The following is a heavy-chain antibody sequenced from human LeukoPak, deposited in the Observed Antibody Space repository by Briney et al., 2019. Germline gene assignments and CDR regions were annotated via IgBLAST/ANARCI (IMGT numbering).Heavy chain of an antibody. D-gene: IGHD3-10*01. CDR2: IYYSGST. Sequence: PSETLSLTCTVSGGSISSYYWSWIRQPPGKGLEWIGYIYYSGSTNYNPSFKSRVTISVDASKNQFSLKLSSVTAADTAVYYCARAVGNYYGSAGNWPLYYFDYWGQGTLVTVSS. V-gene: IGHV4-59*12. CDR3: ARAVGNYYGSAGNWPLYYFDY. J-gene: IGHJ4*02. CDR1: GGSISSYY.